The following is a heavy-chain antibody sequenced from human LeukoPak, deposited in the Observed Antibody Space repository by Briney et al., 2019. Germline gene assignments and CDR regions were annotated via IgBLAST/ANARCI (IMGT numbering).Heavy chain of an antibody. V-gene: IGHV3-23*01. CDR1: GFTFSNYA. CDR2: ISGSGGST. CDR3: ARELRRDDH. Sequence: GGSLRLSCAASGFTFSNYAMNWVRQAPGKGLEWVSAISGSGGSTYYADSVKGRFTISRDNSKNTLYLQMNSLGAGDTAMYYCARELRRDDHWGQGTLVTVSS. J-gene: IGHJ4*02.